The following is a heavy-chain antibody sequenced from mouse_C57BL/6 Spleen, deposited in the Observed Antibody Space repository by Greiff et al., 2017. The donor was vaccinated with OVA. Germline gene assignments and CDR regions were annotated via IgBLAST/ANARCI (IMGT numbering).Heavy chain of an antibody. D-gene: IGHD2-13*01. CDR1: GYTFTSYY. CDR2: IYPGSGNT. CDR3: ARTYYGDPYFDY. Sequence: VQLQQSGPELVKPGASVKISCKASGYTFTSYYIHWVKQRPGQGLEWIGWIYPGSGNTKYNEKFKGKATLTADTSSSTAYMQLSSLTSEDSAVDYYARTYYGDPYFDYWGKGTTLTVSS. V-gene: IGHV1-66*01. J-gene: IGHJ2*01.